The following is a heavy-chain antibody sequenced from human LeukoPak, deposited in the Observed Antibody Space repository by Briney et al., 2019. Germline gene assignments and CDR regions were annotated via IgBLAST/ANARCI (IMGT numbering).Heavy chain of an antibody. J-gene: IGHJ6*04. CDR1: GGTFSSYA. V-gene: IGHV1-69*06. CDR2: IIPIFGTA. D-gene: IGHD5-12*01. Sequence: SAKVSCKASGGTFSSYAISWVRQAPGQGLEWMGGIIPIFGTANYAQKFQGRVTITADKSTSTAYMELSSLRSEDTAVYYCARGQRGYDYDYYYGMDVWGKGTTVTVSS. CDR3: ARGQRGYDYDYYYGMDV.